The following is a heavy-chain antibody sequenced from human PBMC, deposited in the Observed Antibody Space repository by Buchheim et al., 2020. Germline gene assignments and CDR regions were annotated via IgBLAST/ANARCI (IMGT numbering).Heavy chain of an antibody. CDR2: ISYDGSNK. Sequence: QVQLVESGGGVVQHGRSLRLSCAASGFTFSSYAMHWVRQAPGKGLEWVAVISYDGSNKYYADSVKGRFTISRDNSKNTLYLQMNRLRAEDTAVYYCASGSPGRGYSYGYAYFDYWGQGTL. CDR1: GFTFSSYA. D-gene: IGHD5-18*01. CDR3: ASGSPGRGYSYGYAYFDY. J-gene: IGHJ4*02. V-gene: IGHV3-30*04.